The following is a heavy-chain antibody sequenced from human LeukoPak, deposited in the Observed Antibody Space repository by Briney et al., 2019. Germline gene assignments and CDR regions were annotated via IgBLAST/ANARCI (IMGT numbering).Heavy chain of an antibody. Sequence: ASVKVSCKASGGTFSSYAISWVRQAPGQGLEWMGGIIPIFGTANYAQKFQGRVTITADESTSTAYMELSSLRSEDTAVYYCARAKRRSNYYYYGMDVWGQGTTVTVSS. CDR1: GGTFSSYA. CDR3: ARAKRRSNYYYYGMDV. V-gene: IGHV1-69*13. J-gene: IGHJ6*02. CDR2: IIPIFGTA.